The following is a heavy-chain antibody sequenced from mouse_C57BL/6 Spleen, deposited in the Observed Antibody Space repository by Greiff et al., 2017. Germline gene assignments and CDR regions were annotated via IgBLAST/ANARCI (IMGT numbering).Heavy chain of an antibody. CDR1: GFNIKDYY. J-gene: IGHJ2*01. D-gene: IGHD1-1*01. Sequence: EVQRVESGAELVKPGASVKLSCTASGFNIKDYYMHWVKQRPEQGLEWIGRIDPEDGETKYAPKFQGKATITADTSSNTAYLQLSSLTSEDTAVYYCAPYYYGSSYDFAYWGQGTTLTVSS. CDR3: APYYYGSSYDFAY. CDR2: IDPEDGET. V-gene: IGHV14-2*01.